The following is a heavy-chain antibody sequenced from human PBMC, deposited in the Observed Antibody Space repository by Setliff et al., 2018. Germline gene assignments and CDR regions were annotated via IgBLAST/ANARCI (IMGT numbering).Heavy chain of an antibody. CDR1: GYSFTRYW. V-gene: IGHV5-51*01. Sequence: GESLKISCQGSGYSFTRYWIGWVRQMPGKGLEWMGIIYPADSDTRYSPSFQGQVTISADKSISTAYLQWSSLKASDSAMYYCARSTVTQDFDSWGQGTLVTVSS. J-gene: IGHJ4*02. D-gene: IGHD4-17*01. CDR2: IYPADSDT. CDR3: ARSTVTQDFDS.